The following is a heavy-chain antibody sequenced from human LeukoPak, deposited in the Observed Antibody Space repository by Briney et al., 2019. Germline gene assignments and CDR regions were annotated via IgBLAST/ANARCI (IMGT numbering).Heavy chain of an antibody. Sequence: PGGSLRLSCAASGFTFSSYAMHWVRQAPGKGLEWVAVISYDGSNKYYADSVKGRFTISRGNSKNTLYLQVNSLRAEDTAVYYCARDSGFSGTQRGEYWGQGTLVTVSS. CDR3: ARDSGFSGTQRGEY. J-gene: IGHJ4*02. D-gene: IGHD3/OR15-3a*01. V-gene: IGHV3-30*04. CDR2: ISYDGSNK. CDR1: GFTFSSYA.